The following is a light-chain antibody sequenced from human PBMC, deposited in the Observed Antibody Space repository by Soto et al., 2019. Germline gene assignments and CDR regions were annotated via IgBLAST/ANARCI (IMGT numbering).Light chain of an antibody. CDR3: QQRSA. Sequence: EIVLTQSPATLSLSPGERATLSCRASQSVSSYLAWYQQKPGQAPRLLIYDASNRATGIPARFSGSGSGTDFTLTISSLEPEYFAVYYCQQRSAFGQGTRLEI. V-gene: IGKV3-11*01. J-gene: IGKJ5*01. CDR2: DAS. CDR1: QSVSSY.